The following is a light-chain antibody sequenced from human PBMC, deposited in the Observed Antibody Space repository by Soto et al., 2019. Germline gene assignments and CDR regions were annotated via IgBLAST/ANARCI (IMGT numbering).Light chain of an antibody. V-gene: IGKV1-39*01. CDR3: QKSSSIPYT. CDR2: AAS. Sequence: DIQMTQSPSSLSASVGDRVTITCRASQTISTYLNWYQQNPGKATKLLIYAASNLQNRVTSRFSSSGHGTDFTLTISSLQPEDFATYYCQKSSSIPYTFGQETKLEIK. CDR1: QTISTY. J-gene: IGKJ2*01.